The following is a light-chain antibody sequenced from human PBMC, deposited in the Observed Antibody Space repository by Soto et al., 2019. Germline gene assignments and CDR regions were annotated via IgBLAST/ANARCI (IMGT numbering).Light chain of an antibody. Sequence: QSVLTQPASVSGSPGQSITISCTGTSNDIGNSNLVSWYQQHPDRAPKLLIYEDTKRPSGISDRFSGSASGNTASLTISGLRPEDEAIYHCSSYAGFNFFGAGTQLTVL. CDR1: SNDIGNSNL. V-gene: IGLV2-23*01. J-gene: IGLJ2*01. CDR3: SSYAGFNF. CDR2: EDT.